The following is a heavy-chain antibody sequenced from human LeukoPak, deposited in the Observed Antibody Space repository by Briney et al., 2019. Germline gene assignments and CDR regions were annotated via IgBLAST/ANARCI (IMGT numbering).Heavy chain of an antibody. Sequence: GGSLRLSCAASGFTFSSYAMPWVRQAPGKGLEWVAVISYDGSNKYYADSVKGRFTISRDNSKNTLYLQMNSLRAEDTAVYYCAKHYGPVYYFDYWGQGTLVTVSS. CDR3: AKHYGPVYYFDY. D-gene: IGHD4-17*01. V-gene: IGHV3-30*07. J-gene: IGHJ4*02. CDR2: ISYDGSNK. CDR1: GFTFSSYA.